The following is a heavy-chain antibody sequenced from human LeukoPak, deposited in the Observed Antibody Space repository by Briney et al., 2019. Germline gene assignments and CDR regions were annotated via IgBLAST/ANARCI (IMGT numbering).Heavy chain of an antibody. CDR3: AREGERELEH. D-gene: IGHD3-16*01. CDR1: GFTFSSYA. CDR2: ISGSGGST. V-gene: IGHV3-23*01. J-gene: IGHJ5*02. Sequence: GGSLRLSCAASGFTFSSYAMSWVRQAPGKGLEWVSAISGSGGSTYYADSVKGRFTISRDNAKNSLYLQMNSLRAEDTAVYYCAREGERELEHWGQGTLVTVSS.